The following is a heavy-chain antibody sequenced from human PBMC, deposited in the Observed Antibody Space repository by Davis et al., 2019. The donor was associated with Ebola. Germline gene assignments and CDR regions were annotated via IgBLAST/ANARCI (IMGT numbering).Heavy chain of an antibody. D-gene: IGHD6-19*01. CDR3: ARDQSIEVAGPRGWFDP. CDR2: IYYSGST. CDR1: GGSISSYY. J-gene: IGHJ5*02. Sequence: SETLSLTCTVSGGSISSYYWSWIRQPPGKGLEWIGYIYYSGSTYYNPSLKSRVTISVDTSKNQFSLQLNSVTAEDTAVYYCARDQSIEVAGPRGWFDPWGQGTLVTVSS. V-gene: IGHV4-59*12.